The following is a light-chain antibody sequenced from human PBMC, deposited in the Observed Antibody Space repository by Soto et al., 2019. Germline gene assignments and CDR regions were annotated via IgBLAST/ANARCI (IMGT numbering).Light chain of an antibody. Sequence: DIQMTQSPSTLSASVGDRVTITCRASQTISSWLAWYQQKPGKAPKLLIYKASSLESGVPSRFSSSGSGTEFTLSISSLQPDDFATYYCQQYNDYSTFGQGTKVEIK. V-gene: IGKV1-5*03. J-gene: IGKJ1*01. CDR1: QTISSW. CDR2: KAS. CDR3: QQYNDYST.